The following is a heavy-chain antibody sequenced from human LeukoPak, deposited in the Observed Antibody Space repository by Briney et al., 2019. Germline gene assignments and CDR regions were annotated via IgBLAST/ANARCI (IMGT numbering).Heavy chain of an antibody. CDR3: AKDLLTAITARPHH. CDR1: GFTFSTFA. Sequence: PGGSPRLSCAASGFTFSTFAMSWVRQAPGRGLEWVSAITGSGDSTSYADSVKGRFTISRDNSKKTLYLQMKSLRAEDTAVYHCAKDLLTAITARPHHWGQGTLVTVSS. V-gene: IGHV3-23*01. CDR2: ITGSGDST. J-gene: IGHJ5*02. D-gene: IGHD1-7*01.